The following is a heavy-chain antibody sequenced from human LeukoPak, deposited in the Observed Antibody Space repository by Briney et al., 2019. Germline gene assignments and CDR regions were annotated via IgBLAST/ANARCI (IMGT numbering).Heavy chain of an antibody. CDR3: ARGVTGTTGEA. CDR2: INRSGST. V-gene: IGHV4-34*01. Sequence: PSETLSLTCAVYGGSFSGYYWSWIRQPPGKGLEWIGEINRSGSTNYNPSLKSRVTISVDTSKNQFSLKLSSVTAADTAVYYCARGVTGTTGEAWGQGTLVTVSS. D-gene: IGHD1-7*01. CDR1: GGSFSGYY. J-gene: IGHJ5*02.